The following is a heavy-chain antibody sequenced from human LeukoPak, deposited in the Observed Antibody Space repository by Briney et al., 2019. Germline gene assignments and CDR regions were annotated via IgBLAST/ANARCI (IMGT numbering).Heavy chain of an antibody. CDR2: ISYSGST. CDR3: ARRDGDI. J-gene: IGHJ3*02. CDR1: GGSISGYY. V-gene: IGHV4-59*08. D-gene: IGHD5-24*01. Sequence: NPSETLSLTCTVSGGSISGYYWSWIRQPPGKGLEWVGYISYSGSTNYNPSLKSRVTISVDTSKNEVSLKLNSVTAADTAVYYCARRDGDIWGQGTMLTVSS.